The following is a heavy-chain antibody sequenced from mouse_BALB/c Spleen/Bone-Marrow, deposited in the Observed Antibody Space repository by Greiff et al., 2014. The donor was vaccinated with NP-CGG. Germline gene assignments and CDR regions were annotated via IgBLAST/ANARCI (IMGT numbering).Heavy chain of an antibody. D-gene: IGHD3-1*01. J-gene: IGHJ3*01. CDR3: ARGGARTTGWFAY. V-gene: IGHV3-2*02. CDR1: GYSITSDYA. Sequence: ESGPGLVKPFQSLSLTCTVTGYSITSDYAWNWIRQFPGNKLEWMGYISYSGSTSYNPSLKSRISITRDTSKNQFFLQLNSVTTEDTATYYCARGGARTTGWFAYWGQGTLVTVSA. CDR2: ISYSGST.